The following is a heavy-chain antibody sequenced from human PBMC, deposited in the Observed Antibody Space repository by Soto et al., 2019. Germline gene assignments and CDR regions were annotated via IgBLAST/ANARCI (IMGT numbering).Heavy chain of an antibody. D-gene: IGHD3-3*01. CDR3: ARDRDDFWSGYYVY. CDR1: GFTFSSYE. CDR2: ISSSGSTI. Sequence: PGGSLRLSCAASGFTFSSYEMNWVRQAPGKGLEWVSYISSSGSTIYYAASVKGRFTISRDNAKNSLYLQMNSLRAEDTAVYYCARDRDDFWSGYYVYWGQGTLVTVSS. V-gene: IGHV3-48*03. J-gene: IGHJ4*02.